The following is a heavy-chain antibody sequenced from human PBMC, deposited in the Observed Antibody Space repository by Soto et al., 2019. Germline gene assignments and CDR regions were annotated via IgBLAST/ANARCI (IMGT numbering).Heavy chain of an antibody. CDR1: CYTFIRYG. CDR3: ARGGYYDNFWKKLNYYGLDV. CDR2: ISPYNDYT. D-gene: IGHD3-16*01. V-gene: IGHV1-18*01. Sequence: QVQLVQSAAEVKKAGASVKVTCKASCYTFIRYGITWVRQAPGQGLVWGGWISPYNDYTEHAQKFHGRVTMTTETSSRTVTMALRGLRSDDTAVYYCARGGYYDNFWKKLNYYGLDVWGQGTTVTVSS. J-gene: IGHJ6*02.